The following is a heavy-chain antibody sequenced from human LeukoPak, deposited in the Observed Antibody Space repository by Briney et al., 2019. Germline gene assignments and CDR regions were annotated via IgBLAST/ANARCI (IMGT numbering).Heavy chain of an antibody. CDR1: GYTFTGYY. Sequence: ASVKVSCKASGYTFTGYYMHWVRQAPGQGLEWMGWINPNSGGTNYAQKFQGWVTMTRDTSISTAYMELSRLRSDDTAVYYCARARPLRPYYYYGMDVWGKGTTITVSS. V-gene: IGHV1-2*04. J-gene: IGHJ6*04. CDR3: ARARPLRPYYYYGMDV. CDR2: INPNSGGT. D-gene: IGHD5/OR15-5a*01.